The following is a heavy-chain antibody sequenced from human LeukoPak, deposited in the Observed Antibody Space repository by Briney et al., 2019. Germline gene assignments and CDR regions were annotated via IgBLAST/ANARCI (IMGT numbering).Heavy chain of an antibody. J-gene: IGHJ6*03. D-gene: IGHD1-26*01. CDR2: ISAYNGNT. V-gene: IGHV1-18*01. CDR1: GYTFTSYG. CDR3: AKGYGWEASYYYYYMDV. Sequence: ASVKVSCKASGYTFTSYGISWVRQAPGQGLEWMGWISAYNGNTNYAQKLQGRVTMTTDTSTSTAYMELRSLRSDDTAVYYCAKGYGWEASYYYYYMDVWVKGTTVTISS.